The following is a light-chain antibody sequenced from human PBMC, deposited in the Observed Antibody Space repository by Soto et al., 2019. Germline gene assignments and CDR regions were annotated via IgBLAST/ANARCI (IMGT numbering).Light chain of an antibody. CDR1: SSDVGSYNY. CDR3: SSYASTNALI. CDR2: DVS. J-gene: IGLJ2*01. Sequence: QSALTQPASVSGSTGQSITISCTGTSSDVGSYNYVSWYQQNPGKAHKLIIHDVSNRPSGVSNRFSGSNSGNTASLTLSGLQAYDEFNYDGSSYASTNALIFGGGTMLVVL. V-gene: IGLV2-14*01.